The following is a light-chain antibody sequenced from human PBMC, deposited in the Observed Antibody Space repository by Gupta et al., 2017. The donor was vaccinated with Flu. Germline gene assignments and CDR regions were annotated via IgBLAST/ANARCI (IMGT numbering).Light chain of an antibody. CDR3: QQDSNWPPIT. J-gene: IGKJ5*01. CDR2: DAS. Sequence: IVLTQSPATLSLSPGERATLSCRASQSVSSYLAWYQQKPGQAPRLLIYDASNMATGIPARFSGSGSGTDFTLTISSLEPEDFAVYYCQQDSNWPPITFGQGTQVEIK. V-gene: IGKV3-11*01. CDR1: QSVSSY.